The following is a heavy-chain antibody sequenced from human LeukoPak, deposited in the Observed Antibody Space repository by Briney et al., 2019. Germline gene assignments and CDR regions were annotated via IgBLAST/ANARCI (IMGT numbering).Heavy chain of an antibody. CDR2: ISGSGGST. D-gene: IGHD5-12*01. V-gene: IGHV3-23*01. Sequence: GGSLRLSCAASGFTFSSYAMSWVRQAPGKGLEWVSAISGSGGSTYYADSVKGRFTISRDNSKNTLYLQMNSLRAEDTAVYYCASVDSRTYYFDYWGQGTLVTVSS. CDR1: GFTFSSYA. CDR3: ASVDSRTYYFDY. J-gene: IGHJ4*02.